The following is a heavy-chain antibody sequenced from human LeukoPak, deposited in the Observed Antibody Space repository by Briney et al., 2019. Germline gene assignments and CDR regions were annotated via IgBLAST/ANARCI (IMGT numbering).Heavy chain of an antibody. D-gene: IGHD6-6*01. CDR3: TRSSGYSSSKHFDH. Sequence: GASVKVSCKASGYTFTNYYIHWVRQAPGQGLEWMGGIIPIFGTANYAQKFQGRVTITADKSTSTAYMELSSLRSEDTAVYYCTRSSGYSSSKHFDHWGQGTLVTVSS. CDR2: IIPIFGTA. CDR1: GYTFTNYY. J-gene: IGHJ4*02. V-gene: IGHV1-69*06.